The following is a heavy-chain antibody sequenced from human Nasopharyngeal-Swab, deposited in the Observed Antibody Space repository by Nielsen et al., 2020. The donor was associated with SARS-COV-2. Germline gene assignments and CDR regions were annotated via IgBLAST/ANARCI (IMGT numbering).Heavy chain of an antibody. J-gene: IGHJ6*02. V-gene: IGHV3-53*01. CDR1: GFTVSSNY. Sequence: GGSLRLSCAASGFTVSSNYMSWVRQAPGKGLEWVSVIYSGGSTYYADSVKGRFTISRDNSKNTLYLQMNSLRAEDTAVYYCASDVNPGGYYYYYGMDVWGQGTTVTVSS. D-gene: IGHD1-14*01. CDR2: IYSGGST. CDR3: ASDVNPGGYYYYYGMDV.